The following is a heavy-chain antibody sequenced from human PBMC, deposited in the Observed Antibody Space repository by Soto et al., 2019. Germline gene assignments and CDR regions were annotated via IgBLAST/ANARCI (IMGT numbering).Heavy chain of an antibody. J-gene: IGHJ3*02. CDR2: ISGSGGST. D-gene: IGHD3-22*01. Sequence: GGSLRLSCAASGFTFSSYAMSWVRQAPGKGLEWVSAISGSGGSTYYADSVRGRFTISRDNSKNTLYLQMNSLRAEDTAVYYCAKDGYYYDSSGYWPFDAFDIWGQGTMVTVSS. CDR1: GFTFSSYA. V-gene: IGHV3-23*01. CDR3: AKDGYYYDSSGYWPFDAFDI.